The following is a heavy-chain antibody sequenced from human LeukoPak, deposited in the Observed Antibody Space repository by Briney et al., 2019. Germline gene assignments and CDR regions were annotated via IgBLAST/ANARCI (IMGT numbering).Heavy chain of an antibody. V-gene: IGHV3-53*01. J-gene: IGHJ3*02. D-gene: IGHD3-10*01. CDR3: ARGPSPYYYGSGSYRPRDAFDI. Sequence: GGSLRLSCAASGFTVSSNYMSWVRQAPGKGLEWVSVIYSGGSTYYADSVKGRFTISRDNSKNTLYLQMNSLRAEDTAVYYCARGPSPYYYGSGSYRPRDAFDIWGQGTMVTVSS. CDR2: IYSGGST. CDR1: GFTVSSNY.